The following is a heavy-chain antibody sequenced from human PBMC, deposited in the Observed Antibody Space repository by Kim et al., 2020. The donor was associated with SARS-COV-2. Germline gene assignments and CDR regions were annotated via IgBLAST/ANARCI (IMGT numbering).Heavy chain of an antibody. CDR2: IYYSGST. CDR3: ARLSSGGSYYAISFDI. D-gene: IGHD1-26*01. Sequence: SETLSLTCTVSGGSISSSSYYWGWIRQPPGKGLEWIGSIYYSGSTYYNPSLKSRVTISVDTSKNQFSLKLSSVTAADTAVYYCARLSSGGSYYAISFDI. J-gene: IGHJ3*02. CDR1: GGSISSSSYY. V-gene: IGHV4-39*01.